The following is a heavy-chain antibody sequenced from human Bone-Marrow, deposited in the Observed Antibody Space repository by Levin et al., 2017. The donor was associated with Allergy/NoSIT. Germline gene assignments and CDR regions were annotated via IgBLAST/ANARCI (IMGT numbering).Heavy chain of an antibody. J-gene: IGHJ3*01. CDR2: INYYGDTI. CDR1: GFVFGDYA. CDR3: TKVLGLYAHIMRL. D-gene: IGHD6-25*01. V-gene: IGHV3-9*01. Sequence: GGSLRLSCAASGFVFGDYAMHWVRQAPEKGLEWVSGINYYGDTIGYGDSVRGRFTISRDNAKNFLYLQMNSLTTEDTALYYCTKVLGLYAHIMRLWGQGTMVTVSS.